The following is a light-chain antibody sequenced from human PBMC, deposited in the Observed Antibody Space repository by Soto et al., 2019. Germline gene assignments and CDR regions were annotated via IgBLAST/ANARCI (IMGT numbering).Light chain of an antibody. V-gene: IGKV3-20*01. CDR1: QSVSSSY. CDR3: QQDGSSPVT. Sequence: EIVLTQSPGTLSLSPGEGATLSCRASQSVSSSYLAWYQQKPGQAPRLLIHDASSRAAGIPDRFSGSGSGTDFTLTISRLEPEDFAVYYCQQDGSSPVTFGQGTKLEIK. CDR2: DAS. J-gene: IGKJ2*01.